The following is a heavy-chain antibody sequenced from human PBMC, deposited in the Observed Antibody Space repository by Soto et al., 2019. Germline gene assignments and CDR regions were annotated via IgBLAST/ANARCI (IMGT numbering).Heavy chain of an antibody. J-gene: IGHJ6*02. CDR1: GGTFSSYV. CDR2: IITILETA. V-gene: IGHV1-69*01. Sequence: QVQLVQSGPEMKKPGSSVKVSCKASGGTFSSYVISWVRQAPGHGLEWVGGIITILETAKYEQKVQGRVTITADESTSTVYTELSSLRPEDTALYFYAKAVADYGFCGSRSSTSIRAYGMDVWGQGTPVTVSS. CDR3: AKAVADYGFCGSRSSTSIRAYGMDV. D-gene: IGHD4-17*01.